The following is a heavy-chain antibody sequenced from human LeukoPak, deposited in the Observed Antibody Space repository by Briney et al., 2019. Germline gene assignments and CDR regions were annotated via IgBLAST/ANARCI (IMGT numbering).Heavy chain of an antibody. CDR2: IYPCYSDT. V-gene: IGHV5-51*01. CDR3: ARHDEYYYDSSGYYWPFDY. J-gene: IGHJ4*02. Sequence: GESLKISCKGSGYSFTSYWIGWVRQMPGEGLEWMGIIYPCYSDTRYSPSFQGQVTISADKSISTAYLQWSSLKASDTAMYYCARHDEYYYDSSGYYWPFDYWGQGTLVTVSS. CDR1: GYSFTSYW. D-gene: IGHD3-22*01.